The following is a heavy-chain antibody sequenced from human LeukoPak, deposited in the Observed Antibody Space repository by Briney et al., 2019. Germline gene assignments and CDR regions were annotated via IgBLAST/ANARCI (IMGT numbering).Heavy chain of an antibody. Sequence: ASVKVSCKASGYTFTSYYMHWVRQAPGQGLEWMGIIIPSGGSTSYAQKFQGRVTMTRDTSTSTVYMELSSLRSEDTAVYYCASSSSGWTELDYWGQGTLVTVSS. V-gene: IGHV1-46*01. CDR1: GYTFTSYY. CDR2: IIPSGGST. D-gene: IGHD6-19*01. J-gene: IGHJ4*02. CDR3: ASSSSGWTELDY.